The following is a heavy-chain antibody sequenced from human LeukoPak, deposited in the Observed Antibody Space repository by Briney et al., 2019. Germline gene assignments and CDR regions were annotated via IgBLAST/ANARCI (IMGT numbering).Heavy chain of an antibody. Sequence: SETLSLTCTVSGGSISSYYWSWIRQPPGKGLEWIGYIYTSGSTNYNPSLKSRVTISVDTSKNQFSLKLSSVTAAYTAVYYCARTPGIAVAAYFDYWGQGTLVTVSS. D-gene: IGHD6-19*01. CDR2: IYTSGST. V-gene: IGHV4-4*09. CDR1: GGSISSYY. CDR3: ARTPGIAVAAYFDY. J-gene: IGHJ4*02.